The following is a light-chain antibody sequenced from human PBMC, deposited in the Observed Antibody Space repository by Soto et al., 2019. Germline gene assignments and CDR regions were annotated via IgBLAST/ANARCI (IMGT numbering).Light chain of an antibody. Sequence: EIVLTQSPGTLSLSPGERATLSCRASQSVSSSYLAWYQQKPGQAPRLLIYDASSRATGIPDRFSGSGSGTDFTLTISRLAPEDFAVYYCQQYGRSPFTFGPGTKVDIK. J-gene: IGKJ3*01. CDR1: QSVSSSY. CDR2: DAS. CDR3: QQYGRSPFT. V-gene: IGKV3-20*01.